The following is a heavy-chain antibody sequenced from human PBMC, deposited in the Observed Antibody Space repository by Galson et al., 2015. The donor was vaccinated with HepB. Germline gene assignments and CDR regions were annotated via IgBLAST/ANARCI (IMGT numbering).Heavy chain of an antibody. Sequence: SLRLSCAASGFTFSSYWMSWVRQAPGKGLEWVANIKQDGSEKYYVDSVKGRFTISRDNAKNSLYLQMNSLRAEDTAVYYCARRCSGGCRGGMDVWGQGTTVTVSS. D-gene: IGHD1-26*01. V-gene: IGHV3-7*03. CDR1: GFTFSSYW. J-gene: IGHJ6*02. CDR2: IKQDGSEK. CDR3: ARRCSGGCRGGMDV.